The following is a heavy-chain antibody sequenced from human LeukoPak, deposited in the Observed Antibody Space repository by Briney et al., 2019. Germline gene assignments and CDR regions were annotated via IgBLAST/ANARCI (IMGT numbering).Heavy chain of an antibody. CDR2: IIPIFGTA. CDR3: ARGVRNFWSGYYLGYYFDY. J-gene: IGHJ4*02. V-gene: IGHV1-69*05. CDR1: GGTFSSYA. Sequence: GSSVKVSCKASGGTFSSYAIIWVRQAPGQGLEWMGGIIPIFGTANYAQKFQGRVTITTDESTSTAYMGLSSLRSEDTAVYYCARGVRNFWSGYYLGYYFDYWGQGTLVTVSS. D-gene: IGHD3-3*01.